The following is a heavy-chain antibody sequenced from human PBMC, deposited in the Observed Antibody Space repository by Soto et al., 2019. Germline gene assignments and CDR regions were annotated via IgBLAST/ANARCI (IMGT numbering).Heavy chain of an antibody. J-gene: IGHJ4*02. CDR3: ARGRIVVVPAAKSPIDY. Sequence: VSVKVSCKASGYTFTGYYMHWVRQAPGQGLEWMGWINPNSGGTNYAQKFQGRVTMTRDTSISTAYMELSRLRSDDTAVYYCARGRIVVVPAAKSPIDYWGQGTLVTV. V-gene: IGHV1-2*02. CDR1: GYTFTGYY. D-gene: IGHD2-2*01. CDR2: INPNSGGT.